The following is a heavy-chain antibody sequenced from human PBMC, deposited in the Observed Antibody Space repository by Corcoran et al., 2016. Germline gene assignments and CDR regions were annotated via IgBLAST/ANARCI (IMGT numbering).Heavy chain of an antibody. V-gene: IGHV3-15*07. D-gene: IGHD3-3*01. Sequence: EVQLVESGGGLIKPVWSLRLSCAASGFTFTDSWMTWARQAPGKGLVWVGRIKSNTDGGTTDYAAPVRGRFTISRDESTNTLYLQINSLKTEDTVVYYCTTQIWRTTWGQGTLVTVSS. CDR2: IKSNTDGGTT. CDR1: GFTFTDSW. CDR3: TTQIWRTT. J-gene: IGHJ5*02.